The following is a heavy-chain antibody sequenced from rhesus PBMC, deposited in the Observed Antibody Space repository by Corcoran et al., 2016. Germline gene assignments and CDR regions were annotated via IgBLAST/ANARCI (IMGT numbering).Heavy chain of an antibody. V-gene: IGHV3S35*01. J-gene: IGHJ1*01. CDR1: GFTFSSTR. CDR3: VGSFEYFEF. Sequence: EVQLVESGGGLVQPGGSLRLSCAASGFTFSSTRMNWIRQAPGKRREWVAEIKYDGSRKYYVDSVKGRFTISRDNAKNSLDLQMNSLRAEDTAVYYCVGSFEYFEFWGQGALVTVSS. CDR2: IKYDGSRK.